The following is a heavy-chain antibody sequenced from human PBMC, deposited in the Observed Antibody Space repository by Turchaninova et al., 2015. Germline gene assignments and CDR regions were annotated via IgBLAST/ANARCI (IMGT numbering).Heavy chain of an antibody. D-gene: IGHD6-13*01. J-gene: IGHJ6*02. Sequence: QVTLKASGPVLVKPTETLTLTCTDSGFSPRNARMGVNGILQPPGKALEWLAHIFSNDEKSYSTSLKSRLTISKDTSKSQVVLTMTNMDPVDTATYYCARIRILAAAGTNYYYGMDVWGQGTTVTVSS. V-gene: IGHV2-26*01. CDR3: ARIRILAAAGTNYYYGMDV. CDR2: IFSNDEK. CDR1: GFSPRNARMG.